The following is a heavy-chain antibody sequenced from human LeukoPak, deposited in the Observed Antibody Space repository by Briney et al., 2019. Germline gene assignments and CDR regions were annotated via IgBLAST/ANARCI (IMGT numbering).Heavy chain of an antibody. V-gene: IGHV4-59*01. CDR3: ARADGYCSGGSCYPRAFDI. CDR1: GGSISSYY. Sequence: SETLSLICTVSGGSISSYYWSWIRQPPGKGLEWIGYIYYSGSTNYNPSLKSRVTISVDTSKNQFSLKLSSVTTADTAVYYCARADGYCSGGSCYPRAFDIWGQGTMVTVSS. J-gene: IGHJ3*02. D-gene: IGHD2-15*01. CDR2: IYYSGST.